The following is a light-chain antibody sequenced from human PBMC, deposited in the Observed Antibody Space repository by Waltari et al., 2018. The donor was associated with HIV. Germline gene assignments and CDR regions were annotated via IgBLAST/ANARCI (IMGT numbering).Light chain of an antibody. V-gene: IGLV2-23*02. CDR3: CSYACSRTWV. CDR1: SSDVDGYNF. CDR2: DVF. J-gene: IGLJ3*02. Sequence: QSALTQPASVSGSPGQSITISCTGTSSDVDGYNFVSWSQQHPGQAPKLIIFDVFKRPSGVSVRFSGSNSGNTASLTISGLQSEDEADYYCCSYACSRTWVFGGGTKVTVL.